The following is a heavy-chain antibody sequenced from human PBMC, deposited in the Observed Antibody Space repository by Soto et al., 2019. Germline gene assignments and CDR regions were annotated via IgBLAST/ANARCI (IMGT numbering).Heavy chain of an antibody. CDR1: GYTFTSYA. CDR3: ARDVAVAGVFDY. Sequence: ASVKVSCKAAGYTFTSYAMHWVRQAPGQRLEWMGWINAGNGNTKYSQKFQGRVTITRDTSASTAYMELSSLRSEDTAVYYCARDVAVAGVFDYWGQGTLVTVSS. V-gene: IGHV1-3*01. J-gene: IGHJ4*02. CDR2: INAGNGNT. D-gene: IGHD6-19*01.